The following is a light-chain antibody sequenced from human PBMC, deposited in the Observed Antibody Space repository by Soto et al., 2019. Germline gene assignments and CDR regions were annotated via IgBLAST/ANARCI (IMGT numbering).Light chain of an antibody. CDR2: GAS. Sequence: EIVLTQSPGTLSLSPGERATLSCRASQSVSSSYLACYQQKPGQAPRLLIYGASSRATGIPDRFSRSGSGTDFTLTISRMEPEDFAVYYCQQYGSSPRTFGQGTKVDIK. V-gene: IGKV3-20*01. CDR3: QQYGSSPRT. J-gene: IGKJ1*01. CDR1: QSVSSSY.